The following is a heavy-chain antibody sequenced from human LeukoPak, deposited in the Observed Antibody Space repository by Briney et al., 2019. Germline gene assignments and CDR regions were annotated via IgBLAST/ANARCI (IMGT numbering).Heavy chain of an antibody. Sequence: GGSLRLSCAASGFTFSSYAMSWVRQAPGKGLEWVSSISDSGGNTYYADYVKGRFTISRDNSKNTLSLQMNGLRAEDTAVYYCAKGTALYYYFMDVWGKGTTVTVSS. CDR1: GFTFSSYA. CDR2: ISDSGGNT. D-gene: IGHD3-10*01. CDR3: AKGTALYYYFMDV. V-gene: IGHV3-23*01. J-gene: IGHJ6*03.